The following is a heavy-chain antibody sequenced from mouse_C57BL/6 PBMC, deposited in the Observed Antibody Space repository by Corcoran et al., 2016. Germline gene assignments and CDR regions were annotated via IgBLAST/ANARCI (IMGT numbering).Heavy chain of an antibody. Sequence: QVQLQQSGAELVKPGASVKISCKASGYAFSSYWMNWVKQRPGKGLEWIGKIYPGDGDTNYNGKFKGKATLTAEKSSSTAYMQLSSLTSEDSAVYFCARGNYSNFFDYWGQGTTLTVSS. D-gene: IGHD2-5*01. CDR3: ARGNYSNFFDY. CDR2: IYPGDGDT. V-gene: IGHV1-80*01. J-gene: IGHJ2*01. CDR1: GYAFSSYW.